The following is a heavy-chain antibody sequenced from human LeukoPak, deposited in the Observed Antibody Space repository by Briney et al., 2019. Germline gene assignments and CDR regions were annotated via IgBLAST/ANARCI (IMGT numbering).Heavy chain of an antibody. V-gene: IGHV3-48*01. CDR1: GFTFSNHD. CDR2: ISTSSGPM. D-gene: IGHD1-26*01. CDR3: ARGWGSGIYYA. Sequence: GGSLRLSCAASGFTFSNHDMNWVRQAPGKGLEGVSHISTSSGPMYYADSGRGRFTFSRDNGKNSLYLQMNSLRAEDTAVYYCARGWGSGIYYAWGQGTLVTVSS. J-gene: IGHJ4*02.